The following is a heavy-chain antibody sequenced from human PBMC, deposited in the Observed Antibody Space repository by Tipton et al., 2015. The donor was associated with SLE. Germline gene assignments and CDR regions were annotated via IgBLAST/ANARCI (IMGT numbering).Heavy chain of an antibody. D-gene: IGHD1-26*01. V-gene: IGHV4-39*01. CDR3: ARHSRGATSVRTPYFDS. CDR2: IYYSGST. Sequence: TLSLTCTVSGGSISSSSYYWGWIRQPPGKGLEWIGSIYYSGSTYYNPSLKSRVTIYVDTSKNQFSLKLSSVTAADTALYYCARHSRGATSVRTPYFDSWGQGTLVTVSS. J-gene: IGHJ4*02. CDR1: GGSISSSSYY.